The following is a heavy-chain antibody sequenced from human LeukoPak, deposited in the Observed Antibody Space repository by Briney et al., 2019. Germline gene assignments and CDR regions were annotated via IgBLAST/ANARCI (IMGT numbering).Heavy chain of an antibody. CDR1: GGSINTPNYY. CDR2: IFYSGGT. D-gene: IGHD3-3*01. V-gene: IGHV4-39*07. CDR3: ARDLGPDYDFWSASSKWFDP. J-gene: IGHJ5*02. Sequence: SETLSLTCTVSGGSINTPNYYWGWIRQTPGKGLEWIGNIFYSGGTYYSPSLTSRVTISLDTSRNQFSLKLNSVTAADTAVYYCARDLGPDYDFWSASSKWFDPWGQGTLVTVSS.